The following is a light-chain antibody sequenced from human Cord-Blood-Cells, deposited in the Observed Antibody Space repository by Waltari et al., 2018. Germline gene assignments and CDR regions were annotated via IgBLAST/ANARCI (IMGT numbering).Light chain of an antibody. CDR3: AAWDDSLSGRV. CDR1: SSNIGSNY. Sequence: QSVLTQPPSASGTPGQRVTISCSGSSSNIGSNYVYWYQQLPGTAPKLLIYRNNQPPSGVPDRFSGSKSDTSASLAISGLRSGDEADYYCAAWDDSLSGRVFGGGTKLTIL. CDR2: RNN. V-gene: IGLV1-47*01. J-gene: IGLJ2*01.